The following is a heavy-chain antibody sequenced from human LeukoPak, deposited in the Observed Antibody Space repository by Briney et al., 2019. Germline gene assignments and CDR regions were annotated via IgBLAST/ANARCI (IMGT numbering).Heavy chain of an antibody. CDR2: IYHSGST. Sequence: SETLSLTCTVSGGSISSGGYYWSWIRQPPGKGLEWIGYIYHSGSTYYNPSLKSRVTISVDRSKNQFSLKLSSVTAADTAVYYCARDRGSGSYSGLDYWGQGTLVTVSS. CDR1: GGSISSGGYY. D-gene: IGHD1-26*01. CDR3: ARDRGSGSYSGLDY. V-gene: IGHV4-30-2*01. J-gene: IGHJ4*02.